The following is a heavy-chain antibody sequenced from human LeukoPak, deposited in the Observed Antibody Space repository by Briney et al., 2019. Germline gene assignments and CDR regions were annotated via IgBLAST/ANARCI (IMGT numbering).Heavy chain of an antibody. Sequence: SETLSLTCAVSGGSFSGGGYSWSWIRQPPGKGLEWIGYIYYSGSTYYNPSLKSRVTISVDTSKNQFSLKLSSVTAADTAVYYCARAPGEDLFGFDIWGQGTMVTVSS. J-gene: IGHJ3*02. CDR2: IYYSGST. D-gene: IGHD2-21*01. CDR3: ARAPGEDLFGFDI. V-gene: IGHV4-30-4*07. CDR1: GGSFSGGGYS.